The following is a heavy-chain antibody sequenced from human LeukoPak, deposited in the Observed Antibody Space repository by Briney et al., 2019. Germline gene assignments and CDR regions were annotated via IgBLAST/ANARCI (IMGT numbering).Heavy chain of an antibody. CDR3: ARVRWELLDY. CDR2: ISAYNGNT. Sequence: ASVKVSCKVSGYTLTELSMHWVRQAPGQGLEWMGWISAYNGNTNYAQKLQGRVTMTTDTSTSTAYMELRSLRSDDTAVYYCARVRWELLDYWGQGTLVTVSS. V-gene: IGHV1-18*01. J-gene: IGHJ4*02. CDR1: GYTLTELS. D-gene: IGHD1-26*01.